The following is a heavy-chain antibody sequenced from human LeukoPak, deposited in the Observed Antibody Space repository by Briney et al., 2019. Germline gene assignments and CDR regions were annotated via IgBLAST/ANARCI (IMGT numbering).Heavy chain of an antibody. CDR2: ISSSSYI. J-gene: IGHJ4*02. CDR3: ARDRGDYYGSGTSGY. D-gene: IGHD3-10*01. V-gene: IGHV3-21*01. CDR1: GFTFSSYS. Sequence: PGGSLRLSCAASGFTFSSYSMNWVRQAPGKGLEWVSSISSSSYIYYADSVKGRFTTSRDNAKNSLYLQMNSLRAEDTAVYYCARDRGDYYGSGTSGYWGQGTLVTVSS.